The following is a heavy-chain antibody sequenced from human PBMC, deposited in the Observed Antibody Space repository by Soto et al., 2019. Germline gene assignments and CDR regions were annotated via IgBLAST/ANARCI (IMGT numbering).Heavy chain of an antibody. D-gene: IGHD4-17*01. CDR1: GYSFTTYW. CDR3: ARVPGDYRLSYYYYMDV. CDR2: IHPGDSDT. V-gene: IGHV5-51*01. J-gene: IGHJ6*03. Sequence: GESLKISCKGSGYSFTTYWIGWVRQKPGKGLEWMGIIHPGDSDTRYSLSFQGQVTISADKSISTAYLQWSRLKASDTAVYYCARVPGDYRLSYYYYMDVWGKGTTVTVSS.